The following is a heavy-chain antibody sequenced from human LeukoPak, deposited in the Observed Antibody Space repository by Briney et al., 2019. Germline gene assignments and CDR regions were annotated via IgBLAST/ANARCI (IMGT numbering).Heavy chain of an antibody. D-gene: IGHD2-2*01. CDR1: GYTFTGSY. CDR2: INPDSGGT. V-gene: IGHV1-2*02. J-gene: IGHJ4*02. Sequence: GASVKVSCKASGYTFTGSYIHWVRQAPGQRLEWMGWINPDSGGTNYAHKFQGRVTVTRDTSISTAYMELSRLGSDDTAVYYCARDLGCSGSSCYYASDYWGQGTLVTVSS. CDR3: ARDLGCSGSSCYYASDY.